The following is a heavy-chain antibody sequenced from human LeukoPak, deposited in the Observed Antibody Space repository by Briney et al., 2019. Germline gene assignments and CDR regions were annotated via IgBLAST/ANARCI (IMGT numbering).Heavy chain of an antibody. J-gene: IGHJ3*02. V-gene: IGHV3-30*18. CDR2: ISYDGSNK. CDR1: GFTFSSYG. CDR3: AKAAFDI. Sequence: PGGSLRLSCAASGFTFSSYGMHWVRQAPGKGLEWVAVISYDGSNKYYADSVKGRFTISRDNSKNTLYLQMNSLRAEDTAVYYCAKAAFDIWGQGPMVTVSS.